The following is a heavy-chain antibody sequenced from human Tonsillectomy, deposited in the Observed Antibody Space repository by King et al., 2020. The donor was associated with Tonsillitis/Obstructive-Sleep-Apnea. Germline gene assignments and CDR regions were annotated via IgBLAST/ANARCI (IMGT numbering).Heavy chain of an antibody. Sequence: VQLQESGPGLVKPSETLSLTCTVSGGSISSYYWSWIRQPPGKGLAWIGYIYYSGSTNYNPSLKSRVTISVDTSKNQFSLKLSSVTAADTAVYYCAREGDCSGGSCLAYYFDYWGQGTLVTVSS. V-gene: IGHV4-59*01. CDR2: IYYSGST. CDR3: AREGDCSGGSCLAYYFDY. CDR1: GGSISSYY. D-gene: IGHD2-15*01. J-gene: IGHJ4*02.